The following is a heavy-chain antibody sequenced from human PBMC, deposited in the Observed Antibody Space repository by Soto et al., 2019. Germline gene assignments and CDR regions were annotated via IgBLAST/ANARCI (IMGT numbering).Heavy chain of an antibody. CDR2: ISGSGDST. J-gene: IGHJ4*02. V-gene: IGHV3-23*01. CDR1: GFSFSSYA. CDR3: AKQEGVGYNYGHFDY. D-gene: IGHD1-1*01. Sequence: GGSLRLSCAASGFSFSSYAMYWVRQAPGKGLEWVSVISGSGDSTYYADSVKGRFTISRDNSKNTLYLQMNSPRAEDTAVYYCAKQEGVGYNYGHFDYWGQGTLVTVSS.